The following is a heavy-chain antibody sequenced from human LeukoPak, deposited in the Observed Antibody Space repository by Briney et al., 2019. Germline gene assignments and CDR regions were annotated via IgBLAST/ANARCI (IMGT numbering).Heavy chain of an antibody. V-gene: IGHV1-69*04. CDR3: ARVSAGYSSSWYYFDY. CDR2: IIPILGIA. CDR1: GGTFSSYA. D-gene: IGHD6-13*01. Sequence: GASVKVSCKASGGTFSSYAISWVRQAPGQGLEWMGRIIPILGIANYAQKFQGRVTITADKSTSTAYMELSSLRSEDTAVYYCARVSAGYSSSWYYFDYWGQGTLVTVSS. J-gene: IGHJ4*02.